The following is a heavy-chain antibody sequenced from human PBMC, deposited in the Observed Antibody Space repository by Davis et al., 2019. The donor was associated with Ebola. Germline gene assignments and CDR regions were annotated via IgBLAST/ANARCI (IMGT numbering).Heavy chain of an antibody. CDR1: GGSISSYY. D-gene: IGHD2-8*01. Sequence: PLETLSLTCTVSGGSISSYYWSWIRQPPGKGLEWIGEINHSGSTNYNPSLKSRVTISVDTSKNQFSLKLSSVTAADTAVYYCARRVYYYYYGMDVWGQGTTVTVSS. CDR3: ARRVYYYYYGMDV. CDR2: INHSGST. J-gene: IGHJ6*02. V-gene: IGHV4-34*01.